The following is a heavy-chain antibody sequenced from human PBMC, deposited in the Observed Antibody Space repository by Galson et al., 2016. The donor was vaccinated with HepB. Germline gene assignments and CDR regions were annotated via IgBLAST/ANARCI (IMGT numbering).Heavy chain of an antibody. V-gene: IGHV3-23*01. CDR3: AKGAESYQPPTDFDY. Sequence: SLRLSCAASGFTFSSYAMSWVRQAPGKGLEWVSTISGSGGSTYYADPVKGRFTISRDNSKNTLYLQMNSLRAEDTAVYYCAKGAESYQPPTDFDYWGQGTLVTVSS. D-gene: IGHD2-2*01. CDR1: GFTFSSYA. J-gene: IGHJ4*02. CDR2: ISGSGGST.